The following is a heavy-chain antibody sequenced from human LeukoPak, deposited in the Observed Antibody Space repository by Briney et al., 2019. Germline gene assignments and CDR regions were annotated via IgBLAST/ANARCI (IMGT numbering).Heavy chain of an antibody. CDR1: GGPISSSSYY. CDR2: IYYSGST. CDR3: ARAPAVTNWFDP. V-gene: IGHV4-39*01. Sequence: SETLSLTCTVSGGPISSSSYYWGWIRQPPGKGLEWIGSIYYSGSTYYNPSLESRVTISVDTSKNQFSLKLSSVTAADTAVYYCARAPAVTNWFDPWGQGTLVTVSS. D-gene: IGHD6-13*01. J-gene: IGHJ5*02.